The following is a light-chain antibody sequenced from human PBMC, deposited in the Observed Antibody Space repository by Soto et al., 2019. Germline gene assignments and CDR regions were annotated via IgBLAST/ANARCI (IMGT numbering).Light chain of an antibody. V-gene: IGLV2-11*01. Sequence: QSALTQPRSVSGSPGQSVTISCAGTGTNIGTFKYVSWYQHHPGKVPKLIIYNVNERPSGVPDRFSGSKSGNTASLTISGLQPDDEADYYCNSYGGSITYVFGTGTKVTVL. CDR1: GTNIGTFKY. CDR2: NVN. J-gene: IGLJ1*01. CDR3: NSYGGSITYV.